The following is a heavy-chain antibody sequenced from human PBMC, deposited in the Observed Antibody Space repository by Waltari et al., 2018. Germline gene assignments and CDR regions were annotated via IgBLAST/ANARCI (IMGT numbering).Heavy chain of an antibody. CDR2: SNPSGGST. CDR1: GYTFTSYY. D-gene: IGHD6-13*01. Sequence: QVQLVQSGAEVKKPGASVKVSCKASGYTFTSYYMHWVRQAPGQGLAWMGISNPSGGSTSYAQKFQGRVTMTRDTSTSTVYMELSSLRAEDTAVYYCAREDSSAAVDYWGQGTLVTVSS. V-gene: IGHV1-46*01. CDR3: AREDSSAAVDY. J-gene: IGHJ4*02.